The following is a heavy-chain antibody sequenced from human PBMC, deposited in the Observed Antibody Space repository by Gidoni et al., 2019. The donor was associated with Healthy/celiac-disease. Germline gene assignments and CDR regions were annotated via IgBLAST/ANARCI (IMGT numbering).Heavy chain of an antibody. CDR1: GGTFSSYA. J-gene: IGHJ5*02. V-gene: IGHV1-69*06. CDR2: IIPILCTA. D-gene: IGHD3-16*02. Sequence: QVQLVQAGAEVKKPGSSVKVSCKASGGTFSSYAISWVRQAPGQGLEWLGGIIPILCTANYAQKFQGRVTITADKSTSTAYMELSSLRSEDTAVYYCARDRVYDYVWGSDRHYWFDPWGQGTLVTVSS. CDR3: ARDRVYDYVWGSDRHYWFDP.